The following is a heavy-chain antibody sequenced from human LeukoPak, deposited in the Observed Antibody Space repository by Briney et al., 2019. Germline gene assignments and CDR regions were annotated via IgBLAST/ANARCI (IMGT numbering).Heavy chain of an antibody. CDR1: AFTFSDFW. D-gene: IGHD3-9*01. V-gene: IGHV4-34*01. CDR3: ARLLRYFDWLPNYYYYSMDV. CDR2: INHSGST. J-gene: IGHJ6*02. Sequence: GSLRLSCEASAFTFSDFWISWVRQPPGKGLEWIGEINHSGSTNYNPSLKSRVTISVDTSKNQFSLKLSSVTAADTAVYYCARLLRYFDWLPNYYYYSMDVWGQGTTVTVSS.